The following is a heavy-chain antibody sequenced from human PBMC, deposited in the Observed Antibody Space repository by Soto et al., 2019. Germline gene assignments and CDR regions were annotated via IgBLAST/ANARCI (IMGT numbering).Heavy chain of an antibody. D-gene: IGHD3-22*01. CDR2: ISGSGGST. V-gene: IGHV3-23*01. Sequence: PGGSLRLSCAASGFTFSSYAMSWVRQAPGKGLEWVSAISGSGGSTNYADSVKGRFTISRDNSKNTLYLQMNSLRAEDTAVYYCAKRPYYYDSSGYYYFDYWGQGTLVTVSS. CDR1: GFTFSSYA. J-gene: IGHJ4*02. CDR3: AKRPYYYDSSGYYYFDY.